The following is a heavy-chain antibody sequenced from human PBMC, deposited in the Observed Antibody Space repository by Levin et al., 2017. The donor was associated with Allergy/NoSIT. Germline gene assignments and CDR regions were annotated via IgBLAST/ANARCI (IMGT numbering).Heavy chain of an antibody. Sequence: GESLKISCKGSGYSFTSYWIGWVRQMPGKGLEWMGIIYPGDSDTRYSPSFQGQVTISADKSISTAYLQWSSLKASDTAMYYCARQGYYGSGSWNWFDPWGQGTLVTVSS. CDR3: ARQGYYGSGSWNWFDP. D-gene: IGHD3-10*01. V-gene: IGHV5-51*01. CDR1: GYSFTSYW. J-gene: IGHJ5*02. CDR2: IYPGDSDT.